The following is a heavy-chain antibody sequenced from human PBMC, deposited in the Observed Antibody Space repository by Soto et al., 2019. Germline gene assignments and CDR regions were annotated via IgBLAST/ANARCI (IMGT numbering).Heavy chain of an antibody. Sequence: GESLKISCKASGYIIKNYWIGWVRQMPGQGLEWMGIIFPDDSDTRYSPSFQGHVTISVDKSISTAYVQWSSLKASDSAIYYCFRGGVTSRTFDYWGQGTLVTVPS. D-gene: IGHD3-16*01. J-gene: IGHJ4*02. CDR1: GYIIKNYW. CDR3: FRGGVTSRTFDY. CDR2: IFPDDSDT. V-gene: IGHV5-51*01.